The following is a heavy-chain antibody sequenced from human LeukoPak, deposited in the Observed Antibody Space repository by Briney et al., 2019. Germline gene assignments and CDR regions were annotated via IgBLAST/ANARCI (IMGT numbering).Heavy chain of an antibody. CDR1: GGSTSSYY. CDR2: IYYSGST. CDR3: AREGRYFGELSFFDY. J-gene: IGHJ4*02. D-gene: IGHD3-10*01. V-gene: IGHV4-59*01. Sequence: SETLSLTCTVSGGSTSSYYWSWIRQPPGKGLEWIGYIYYSGSTNYNPSLKSRVTISVDTSKNQFSLKLSSVTAADTAVYYCAREGRYFGELSFFDYWGQGTLVTVSS.